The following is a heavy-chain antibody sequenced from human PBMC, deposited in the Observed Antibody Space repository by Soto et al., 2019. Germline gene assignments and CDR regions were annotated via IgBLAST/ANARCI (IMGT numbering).Heavy chain of an antibody. CDR2: ISSSSYYI. V-gene: IGHV3-21*01. J-gene: IGHJ6*02. Sequence: GSLRLSCAAYGVTFHNYSMNWVRQAPGKGLEWVSYISSSSYYIYYVDSVKGRFTISRDNAMNSLYLQMNSLSAEDTAVYYCARVGPDDYSNYYFGMDVWGQGTTVTVSS. CDR3: ARVGPDDYSNYYFGMDV. D-gene: IGHD4-4*01. CDR1: GVTFHNYS.